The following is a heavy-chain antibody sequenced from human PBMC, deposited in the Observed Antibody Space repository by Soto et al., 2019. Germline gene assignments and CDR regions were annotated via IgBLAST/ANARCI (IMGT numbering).Heavy chain of an antibody. CDR3: ARDYPPDYYDSSGYYFGGWFDL. D-gene: IGHD3-22*01. Sequence: ASVKVSCKASGYTFTGYYMHWVRQAPGQGLEWMGWINPNSGGTNYAQKFQGRVTMTRDTSISTAYMELSRLRFDDTAVYYCARDYPPDYYDSSGYYFGGWFDLWGQGTLVTVSS. CDR1: GYTFTGYY. CDR2: INPNSGGT. V-gene: IGHV1-2*02. J-gene: IGHJ5*02.